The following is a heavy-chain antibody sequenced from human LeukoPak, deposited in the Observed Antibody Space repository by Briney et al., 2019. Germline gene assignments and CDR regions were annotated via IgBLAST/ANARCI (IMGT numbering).Heavy chain of an antibody. D-gene: IGHD4-17*01. J-gene: IGHJ1*01. Sequence: GGSLRLSCAASGFTFSSYVMSWVRQAPGKGLEWVSAISGSGGSTYYADSVQGRFTVSRDNSKNTLFLQMNSVRAEDTAVYYCAKEIYGAPTGGRFQHWGQGTLVTVSS. CDR2: ISGSGGST. CDR1: GFTFSSYV. CDR3: AKEIYGAPTGGRFQH. V-gene: IGHV3-23*01.